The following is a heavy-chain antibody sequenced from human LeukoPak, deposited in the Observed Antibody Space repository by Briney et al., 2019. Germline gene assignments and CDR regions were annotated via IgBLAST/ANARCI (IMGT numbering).Heavy chain of an antibody. D-gene: IGHD3-3*01. J-gene: IGHJ6*02. V-gene: IGHV4-59*01. CDR2: IYYSGST. CDR3: ARNYYDFWSGYYTDYYYGMDV. CDR1: GGSISSYY. Sequence: PSETLSLTCTVSGGSISSYYWSWIRQPPGKGLEWIGYIYYSGSTNYNPSLKSRVTISVGTSKNQFSLKLSSVTAADTAVYYCARNYYDFWSGYYTDYYYGMDVWGQGTTVTVSS.